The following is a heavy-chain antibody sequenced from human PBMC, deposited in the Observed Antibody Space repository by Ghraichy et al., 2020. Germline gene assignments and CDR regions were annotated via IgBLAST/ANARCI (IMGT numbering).Heavy chain of an antibody. V-gene: IGHV3-30*02. CDR1: GFTFSSYG. Sequence: LSLTCAASGFTFSSYGMHWVRQAPGQGLEWVAFIRYDGSNKYYADSVKGRLTISRHNSKTPLYLQMNSLRAEDTAVYYWAQGSGGYEYYYYYYYMDVWGKGTTVTVSS. J-gene: IGHJ6*03. CDR2: IRYDGSNK. D-gene: IGHD2-2*01. CDR3: AQGSGGYEYYYYYYYMDV.